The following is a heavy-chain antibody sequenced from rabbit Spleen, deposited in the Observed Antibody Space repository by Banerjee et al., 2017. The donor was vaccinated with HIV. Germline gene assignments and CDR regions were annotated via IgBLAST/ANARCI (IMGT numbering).Heavy chain of an antibody. D-gene: IGHD1-1*01. Sequence: QEQLKESGGGLVKPGGSLKLSCKASGFDFSTYSMSWVRQAPGKGLEWIGCIYTLSGSAYYATWAKGRFTISKTSSTTVTLQMTSLTAADTATYFCAGDHAISGYRFNLWGPGTLVTVS. V-gene: IGHV1S45*01. J-gene: IGHJ4*01. CDR3: AGDHAISGYRFNL. CDR1: GFDFSTYS. CDR2: IYTLSGSA.